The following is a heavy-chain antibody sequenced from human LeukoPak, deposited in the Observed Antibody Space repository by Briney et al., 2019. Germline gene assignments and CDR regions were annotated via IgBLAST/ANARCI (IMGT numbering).Heavy chain of an antibody. Sequence: PGGSLRLSCAASGITFSSDWMSWVRQAPGKGLEWVANIKQDGSEKYYVDSVKGRFTISRDNANNSLYLQVNSLRAEDTAVYYCARMNTAMAPKFDSWGQGSLVTVSS. CDR3: ARMNTAMAPKFDS. J-gene: IGHJ4*02. V-gene: IGHV3-7*01. CDR2: IKQDGSEK. CDR1: GITFSSDW. D-gene: IGHD5-18*01.